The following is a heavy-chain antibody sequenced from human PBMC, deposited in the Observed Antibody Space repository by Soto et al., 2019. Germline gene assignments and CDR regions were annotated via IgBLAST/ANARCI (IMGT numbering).Heavy chain of an antibody. D-gene: IGHD5-12*01. CDR1: GFTLSDHY. V-gene: IGHV3-11*05. Sequence: QVQLVESGGGLVKPGGSLRLSCAGSGFTLSDHYLSWIRQAPGQGLQWVASISSSTRYTNYADSVKGRFTISRDNDKNLLYLQMDSVRVEDTDVYYCASDGYNWGMDVWGQGTTVTVSS. CDR2: ISSSTRYT. CDR3: ASDGYNWGMDV. J-gene: IGHJ6*02.